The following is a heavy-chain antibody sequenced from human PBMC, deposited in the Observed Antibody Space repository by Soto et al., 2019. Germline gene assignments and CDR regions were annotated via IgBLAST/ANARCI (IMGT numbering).Heavy chain of an antibody. J-gene: IGHJ3*02. V-gene: IGHV3-15*01. CDR1: GFTFSNAW. Sequence: GGSLRLRCAASGFTFSNAWMSWVRQAPGKGLEWVGRIKSKTDGGTTDYAAPVKGRFTISRDDSKNTLYLQMNSLKTEDTAVYYCTTTKHDYIWGSYRYTAFDIWGQGTMVTVSS. CDR3: TTTKHDYIWGSYRYTAFDI. D-gene: IGHD3-16*02. CDR2: IKSKTDGGTT.